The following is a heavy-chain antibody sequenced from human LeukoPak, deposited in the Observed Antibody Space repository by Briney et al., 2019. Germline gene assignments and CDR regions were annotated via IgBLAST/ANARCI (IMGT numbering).Heavy chain of an antibody. D-gene: IGHD3-10*01. Sequence: ASVKVSCKASGYTFTSYGISWVRQAPGQGLEWMGWINPNSGGTNYAQKFQGRVTMTRDTSISTAYMELSRLRSDDTAVYYCARAHPRWAGGDYWGQGTLVTVSS. CDR1: GYTFTSYG. CDR3: ARAHPRWAGGDY. CDR2: INPNSGGT. J-gene: IGHJ4*02. V-gene: IGHV1-2*02.